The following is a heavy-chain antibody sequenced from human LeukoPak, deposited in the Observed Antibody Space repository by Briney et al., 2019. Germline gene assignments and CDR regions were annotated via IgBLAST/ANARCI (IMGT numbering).Heavy chain of an antibody. CDR1: GFTFSSYG. V-gene: IGHV3-33*01. Sequence: GGSLRLSCAASGFTFSSYGMHWVRQAPGKGLEWVAVIWYDGSNKYYADSVKGRFTISRDNSKNTLYLQMNSLRAEDTAVYYCARDIDTDYYYGMDVWGQGTTVTVYS. D-gene: IGHD3-16*02. CDR3: ARDIDTDYYYGMDV. CDR2: IWYDGSNK. J-gene: IGHJ6*02.